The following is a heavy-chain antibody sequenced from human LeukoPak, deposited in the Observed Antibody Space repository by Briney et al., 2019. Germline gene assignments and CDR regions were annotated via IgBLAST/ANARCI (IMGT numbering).Heavy chain of an antibody. CDR2: IYPGDSDT. Sequence: GESLNIACKGSGYSFTSYWIGWVRQMPGKGLECMGIIYPGDSDTRYSPSFQGQVTIPADKSISTAYLQWSSLKASDTAMYYCARYCSGGSCYFRAFDIWGQGTMVTVSS. J-gene: IGHJ3*02. CDR3: ARYCSGGSCYFRAFDI. CDR1: GYSFTSYW. V-gene: IGHV5-51*01. D-gene: IGHD2-15*01.